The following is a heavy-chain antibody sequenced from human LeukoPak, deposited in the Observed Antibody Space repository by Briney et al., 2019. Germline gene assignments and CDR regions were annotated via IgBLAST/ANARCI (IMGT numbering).Heavy chain of an antibody. CDR2: ISWRSSDI. CDR1: GFTLSSYN. J-gene: IGHJ6*03. CDR3: ARVYSRTWLFGYLHIDG. V-gene: IGHV3-21*01. D-gene: IGHD3-22*01. Sequence: GGSLRLSCVASGFTLSSYNMKWVRQAPGKRLEWVSSISWRSSDIEYADSVKGRFTISRDIDKKSLYLQMNSLRVEDTAVYYCARVYSRTWLFGYLHIDGWGKGTTVPVSS.